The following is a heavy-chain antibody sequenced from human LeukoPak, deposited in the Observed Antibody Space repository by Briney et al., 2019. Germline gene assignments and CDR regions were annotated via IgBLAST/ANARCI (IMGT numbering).Heavy chain of an antibody. V-gene: IGHV4-34*01. CDR2: INHSGTA. CDR3: ARVRVGTTTRGIYYYGMDV. D-gene: IGHD1-26*01. Sequence: SETLSLTCAVYGGSFRGYYWSWIRQPPGKGLEWIGEINHSGTANYNPSLKRRITISLDTSKNQLSLNLSSVTAADTAVYYCARVRVGTTTRGIYYYGMDVWGQGTTATVSS. J-gene: IGHJ6*02. CDR1: GGSFRGYY.